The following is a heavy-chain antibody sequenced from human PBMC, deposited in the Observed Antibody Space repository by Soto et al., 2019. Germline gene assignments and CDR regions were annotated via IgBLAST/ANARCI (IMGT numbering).Heavy chain of an antibody. CDR1: GYTFTTYA. Sequence: GASVKVSFKASGYTFTTYAMHWLRQAPGQRLEWMGWINAGNGNTKYSQKFQGRVTITRDTSASTAYMELSSLRSEDTAVYYCARGPITMIGYYFDYWGQGTLVTVSS. D-gene: IGHD3-10*02. V-gene: IGHV1-3*01. J-gene: IGHJ4*02. CDR2: INAGNGNT. CDR3: ARGPITMIGYYFDY.